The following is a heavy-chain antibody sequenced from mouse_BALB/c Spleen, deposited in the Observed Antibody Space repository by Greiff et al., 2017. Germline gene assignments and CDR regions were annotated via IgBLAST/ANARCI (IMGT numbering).Heavy chain of an antibody. Sequence: QVQLQQPGAELVRPGVSVKLSCKASGYTFTSYWMHWVKQRPEQGLEWIGEIYPSNCGTNYNEKFTSKATQTVDKTSSTAYMQHNSLTTEDSAVYYCARRETGYDGGYGMDYWGQGTSVTVSS. CDR3: ARRETGYDGGYGMDY. V-gene: IGHV1S81*02. D-gene: IGHD2-14*01. CDR1: GYTFTSYW. J-gene: IGHJ4*01. CDR2: IYPSNCGT.